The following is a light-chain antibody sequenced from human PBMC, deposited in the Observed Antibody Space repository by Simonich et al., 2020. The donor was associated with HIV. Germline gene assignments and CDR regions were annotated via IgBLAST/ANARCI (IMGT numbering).Light chain of an antibody. CDR3: QQYNNWHT. V-gene: IGKV3-15*01. Sequence: EIVMTQSPATLSVSPGERATLSCRASQSVSSNLAWYQQKPGQAPRLLIYGASTRATGIPAWFSGSGSGTEFTLTISSMQSEDFAVYYCQQYNNWHTFGQGTKLEIK. CDR1: QSVSSN. CDR2: GAS. J-gene: IGKJ2*01.